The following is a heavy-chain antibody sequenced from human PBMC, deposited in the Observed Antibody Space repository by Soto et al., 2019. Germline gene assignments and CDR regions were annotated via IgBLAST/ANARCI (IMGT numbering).Heavy chain of an antibody. CDR2: IKSKTDGGTT. CDR3: TTAPYYIVLVPSAMRVANIVS. D-gene: IGHD2-2*01. V-gene: IGHV3-15*07. J-gene: IGHJ4*02. CDR1: GFTLSNAW. Sequence: GGSLSPSCAASGFTLSNAWMNCVRQAPGKGLEWVGRIKSKTDGGTTDYAAPVKGRFTITRDDSKNTLYLQMNSLKTEDTAVYYCTTAPYYIVLVPSAMRVANIVSWGQGTLVTSPQ.